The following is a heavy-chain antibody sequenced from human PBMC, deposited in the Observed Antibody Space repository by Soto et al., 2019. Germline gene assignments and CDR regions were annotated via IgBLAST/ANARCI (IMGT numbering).Heavy chain of an antibody. Sequence: QVQLVQSGAEVKKPGSSVKVSCKASGGTFSSYTISWVRQAPGQGLGWMGRVIPILGIANYAQKFQGRVTITADKSASRACMELSSLRCEDTAVYYCAMEYCSSTSCYRDYRGQGTLVNVSS. V-gene: IGHV1-69*02. D-gene: IGHD2-2*01. CDR3: AMEYCSSTSCYRDY. CDR1: GGTFSSYT. CDR2: VIPILGIA. J-gene: IGHJ4*02.